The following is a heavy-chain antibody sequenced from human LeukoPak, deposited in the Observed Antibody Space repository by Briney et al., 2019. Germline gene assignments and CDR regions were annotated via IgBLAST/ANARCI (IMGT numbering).Heavy chain of an antibody. CDR3: AKEVFTGSGAGFDI. Sequence: GGSLRLSCVASGFTFSDFYMTWIRQAPEKGLEWVSHISYTLGDIHYADSVKGRFTISRDNAKNSLYLQMSSLRAEDTAVYYCAKEVFTGSGAGFDIWGQGTMVTVSS. J-gene: IGHJ3*02. D-gene: IGHD6-19*01. V-gene: IGHV3-11*04. CDR2: ISYTLGDI. CDR1: GFTFSDFY.